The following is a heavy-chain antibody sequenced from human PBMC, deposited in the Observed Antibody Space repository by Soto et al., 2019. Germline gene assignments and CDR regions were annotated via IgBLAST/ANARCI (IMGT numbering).Heavy chain of an antibody. D-gene: IGHD5-18*01. V-gene: IGHV4-61*01. Sequence: PLETLTLTCTVSVGSVSSRSHDCSWIRQPPGKGLEWIGYVYFTGTTNYNPSLKSRLTVSVDTATNKFSLKLRSVTAADTAVYYCATEGYRYAYFEYWGQGALVIVSS. CDR2: VYFTGTT. CDR1: VGSVSSRSHD. J-gene: IGHJ4*02. CDR3: ATEGYRYAYFEY.